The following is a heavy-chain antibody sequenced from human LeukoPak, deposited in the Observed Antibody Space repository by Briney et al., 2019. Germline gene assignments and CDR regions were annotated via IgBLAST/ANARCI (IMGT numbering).Heavy chain of an antibody. J-gene: IGHJ4*02. CDR1: GYTFTSYG. CDR2: ISAYNGNT. Sequence: ASVKVSCKASGYTFTSYGISWVRHAPGQGLEWMGWISAYNGNTNYAQKLQGRVTMTTDTSTSTAYMELRSLRSDDTAVYYCARGIAVAALSPNEDFDYWGQGTLVTVSS. D-gene: IGHD6-19*01. CDR3: ARGIAVAALSPNEDFDY. V-gene: IGHV1-18*01.